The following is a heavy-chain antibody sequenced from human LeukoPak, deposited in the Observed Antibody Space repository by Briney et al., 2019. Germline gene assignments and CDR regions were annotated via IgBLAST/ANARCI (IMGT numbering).Heavy chain of an antibody. CDR2: ISAYTGRT. CDR3: ARDEFGRIGVGVY. J-gene: IGHJ4*02. CDR1: GYTFTAYD. D-gene: IGHD1-26*01. Sequence: ASVKVSCKGSGYTFTAYDIIWVRQAPGQALECVGLISAYTGRTEYAQKFQGRVIMTTDSATSTAYMELRSLRSDDTGVYYCARDEFGRIGVGVYWGQGTPVTVSA. V-gene: IGHV1-18*01.